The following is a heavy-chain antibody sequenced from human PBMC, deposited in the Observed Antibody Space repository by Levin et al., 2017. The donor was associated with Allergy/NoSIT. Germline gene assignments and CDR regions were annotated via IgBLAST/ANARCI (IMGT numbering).Heavy chain of an antibody. CDR3: ASEGSSGSYYNRGDFDY. CDR2: IKEDGSEK. D-gene: IGHD3-10*01. V-gene: IGHV3-7*01. Sequence: QPGGSLRLSCAASGFTFNSSYMNWVRQAPGKGLEWVANIKEDGSEKYYVDSVKGRFTISRDNAKNSLYLQMNSLRVEDTAVYYCASEGSSGSYYNRGDFDYWGQGVLVTVSS. CDR1: GFTFNSSY. J-gene: IGHJ4*02.